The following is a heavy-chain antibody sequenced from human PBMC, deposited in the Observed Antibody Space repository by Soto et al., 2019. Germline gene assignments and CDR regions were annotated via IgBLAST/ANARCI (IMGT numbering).Heavy chain of an antibody. CDR2: IYYSGST. Sequence: SETVSLTCTVSGGSISSGGYYWSWIRQHPGKGLEWIGYIYYSGSTYYNPSLKSRVTISVDTSKNQFSLKLSSVTAADTAVYYCARGRGDSYYDFWSGYSVPNWFDPWGQGTLVTVSS. J-gene: IGHJ5*02. D-gene: IGHD3-3*01. CDR1: GGSISSGGYY. CDR3: ARGRGDSYYDFWSGYSVPNWFDP. V-gene: IGHV4-31*03.